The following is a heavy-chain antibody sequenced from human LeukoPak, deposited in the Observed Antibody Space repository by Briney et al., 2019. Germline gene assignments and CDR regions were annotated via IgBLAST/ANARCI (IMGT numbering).Heavy chain of an antibody. J-gene: IGHJ4*02. CDR1: GGTFSSYA. V-gene: IGHV1-69*13. Sequence: ASVKASCKASGGTFSSYAISWVRQAPGQGLEWMGGIIPIFGTANYAQKFQGRVTITADESTSTAYMELSSLRSEDTAVYYCARVGYSGSFRGYYFDYWGQGTLVTVSS. CDR3: ARVGYSGSFRGYYFDY. CDR2: IIPIFGTA. D-gene: IGHD1-26*01.